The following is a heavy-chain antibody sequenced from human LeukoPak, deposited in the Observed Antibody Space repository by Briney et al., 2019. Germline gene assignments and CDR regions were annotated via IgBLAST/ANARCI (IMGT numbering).Heavy chain of an antibody. J-gene: IGHJ4*02. D-gene: IGHD6-19*01. Sequence: GRSLRLSCAASGFTFSTYGMHWVCQAPGKGLEWVAVISNDGTIKYYADSVKGRFTVSRDNSKNTVYLQMNSLRAEDTAVYYCARLIAVAGTDYWGQGTLVTVSS. V-gene: IGHV3-30*03. CDR1: GFTFSTYG. CDR2: ISNDGTIK. CDR3: ARLIAVAGTDY.